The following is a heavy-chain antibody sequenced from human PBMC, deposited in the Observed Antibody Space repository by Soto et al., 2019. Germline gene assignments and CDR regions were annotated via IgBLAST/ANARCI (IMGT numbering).Heavy chain of an antibody. J-gene: IGHJ4*02. D-gene: IGHD5-18*01. Sequence: SETLSLTCAVYGGSFSGYYWSWIRQPPGKGLEWIGEINHSGSTNYNPSLKSRVTISVDTSKNQFSLKLSSVTAADTAVYYCANSVDTLAGYYFDYWGQGTLVTVSS. CDR2: INHSGST. CDR3: ANSVDTLAGYYFDY. V-gene: IGHV4-34*01. CDR1: GGSFSGYY.